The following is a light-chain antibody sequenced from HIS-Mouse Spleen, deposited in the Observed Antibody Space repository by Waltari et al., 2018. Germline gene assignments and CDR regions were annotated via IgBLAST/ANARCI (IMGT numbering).Light chain of an antibody. V-gene: IGLV2-23*01. CDR1: SSDVGSYNL. J-gene: IGLJ3*02. CDR2: VGS. CDR3: CSYAGSSTYWV. Sequence: QSALTQPASVSGSPGQSITISCTGTSSDVGSYNLVSWYKQHPGKATKLMIYVGSKRPSGVSNRFSGSKSGNTASLTISGLQAEDEADYYCCSYAGSSTYWVFGGGTKLTVL.